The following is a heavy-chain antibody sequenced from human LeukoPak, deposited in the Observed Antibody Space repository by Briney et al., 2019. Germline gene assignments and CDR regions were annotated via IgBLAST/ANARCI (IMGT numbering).Heavy chain of an antibody. CDR2: IYSGGST. V-gene: IGHV3-53*01. D-gene: IGHD2-15*01. Sequence: GGSLRLSCAASGFSLTTYAMTWVRQARGKALEWVSVIYSGGSTYYADSVKGRFTISRDNSKNTLYLQMNSLRAEDTAVYYCARSPDGGGYFDYWGQGTLVTVSS. J-gene: IGHJ4*02. CDR3: ARSPDGGGYFDY. CDR1: GFSLTTYA.